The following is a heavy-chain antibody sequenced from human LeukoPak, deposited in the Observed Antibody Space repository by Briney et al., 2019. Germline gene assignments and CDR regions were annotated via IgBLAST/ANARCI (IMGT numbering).Heavy chain of an antibody. Sequence: AGGSLRLSCETSGFTFNHYAVSWVRQAPGKGLEWVSSISGGGAAYYAESVKGRFTISRDSSQNTVYLQMNSLRGEDAAVYYCARGWSSVSYYLQYWGRGTLVSVPS. V-gene: IGHV3-23*01. J-gene: IGHJ4*02. CDR2: ISGGGAA. CDR1: GFTFNHYA. D-gene: IGHD6-13*01. CDR3: ARGWSSVSYYLQY.